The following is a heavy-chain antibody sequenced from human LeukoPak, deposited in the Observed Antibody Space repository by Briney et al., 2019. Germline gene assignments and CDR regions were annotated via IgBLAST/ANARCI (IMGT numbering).Heavy chain of an antibody. V-gene: IGHV3-7*02. J-gene: IGHJ4*02. CDR1: GFTFITYW. CDR3: ASSWIVAGIIDY. Sequence: GGSLRLSCAASGFTFITYWMTWVRQAPGKGLEWVANINQDGSAKFYVDSVKGRFTISRDNARNSLSLQMNSLRAGDTAVYYCASSWIVAGIIDYWGQGTLVTVSS. D-gene: IGHD6-19*01. CDR2: INQDGSAK.